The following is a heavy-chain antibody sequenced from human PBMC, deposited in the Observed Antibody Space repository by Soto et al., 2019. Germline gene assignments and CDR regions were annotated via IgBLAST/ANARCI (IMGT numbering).Heavy chain of an antibody. V-gene: IGHV1-2*02. D-gene: IGHD3-16*01. CDR3: ARIGSYYDGSPYPF. J-gene: IGHJ4*02. CDR1: GYTFTGHY. Sequence: ASVKVSCKASGYTFTGHYLHWVRQAPGQRFEWLGWINPNGGATKYARKFQGRISLTGDTSTTTAYLELNRLRSDDTAVYFCARIGSYYDGSPYPFWGQGNLVTVSS. CDR2: INPNGGAT.